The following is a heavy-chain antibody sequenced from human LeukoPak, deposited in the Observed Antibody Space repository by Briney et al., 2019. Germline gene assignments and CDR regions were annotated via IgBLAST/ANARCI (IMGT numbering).Heavy chain of an antibody. CDR1: GYTFTSYG. J-gene: IGHJ4*02. V-gene: IGHV1-18*01. D-gene: IGHD1-26*01. Sequence: ASVTVSCTASGYTFTSYGISWVRQAPGQGLEWMGWISAYNGNTNYAQKLQGRVTMTTDTSTSTAYMELRSLRSDDTAVYYCARVPLVGATPRWVSRFDYWGQGTLVTVSS. CDR3: ARVPLVGATPRWVSRFDY. CDR2: ISAYNGNT.